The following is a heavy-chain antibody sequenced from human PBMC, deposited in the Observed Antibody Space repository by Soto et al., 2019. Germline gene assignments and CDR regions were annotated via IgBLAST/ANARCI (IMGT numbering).Heavy chain of an antibody. CDR2: IKQDGSDT. V-gene: IGHV3-7*03. CDR3: ATSYGNAWYTF. D-gene: IGHD6-13*01. J-gene: IGHJ4*02. Sequence: GGSLRLSCAASGFTFSSYWMNWVRQAPGKGLEWVANIKQDGSDTYYVDSVKGRFTISRDKSKNQFTLQLTSVTVADTAVYYCATSYGNAWYTFWGQGTQVTVSS. CDR1: GFTFSSYW.